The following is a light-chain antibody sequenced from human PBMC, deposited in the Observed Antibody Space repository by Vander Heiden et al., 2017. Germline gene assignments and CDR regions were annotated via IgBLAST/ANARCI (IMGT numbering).Light chain of an antibody. V-gene: IGKV3-20*01. CDR1: QRVSSSY. J-gene: IGKJ1*01. CDR2: GAS. Sequence: ENVLTQSPGTLSLSPGERATLSCRASQRVSSSYLAWYQQKPGQAPRLLIYGASSRATGIPDRFSGSGSGTDFTLTITRLEPEDFAVYYCQQYGSSPGTFGQGTKVEIK. CDR3: QQYGSSPGT.